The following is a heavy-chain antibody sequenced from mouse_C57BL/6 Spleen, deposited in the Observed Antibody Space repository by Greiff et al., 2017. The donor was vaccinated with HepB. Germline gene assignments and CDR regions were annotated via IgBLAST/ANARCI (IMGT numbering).Heavy chain of an antibody. CDR3: ARSDDYDGWFAY. Sequence: QVHVKQSGAELVKPGASVKISCKASGYAFSSYWMNWVKQRPGKGLEWIGQIYPGDGDTNYNGKFKGKATLTADKSSSTAYMQLSSLTSEDSAVYFCARSDDYDGWFAYWGQGTLVTVSA. D-gene: IGHD2-4*01. CDR1: GYAFSSYW. J-gene: IGHJ3*01. V-gene: IGHV1-80*01. CDR2: IYPGDGDT.